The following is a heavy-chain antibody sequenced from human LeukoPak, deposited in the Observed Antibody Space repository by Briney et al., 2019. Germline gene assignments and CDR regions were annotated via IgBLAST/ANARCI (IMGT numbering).Heavy chain of an antibody. J-gene: IGHJ6*02. V-gene: IGHV3-53*01. D-gene: IGHD3-3*01. CDR1: GFTVSSNY. CDR3: ARDRRFSEWLLPDYYGMDV. Sequence: LSGGSLRLSCAASGFTVSSNYMSWVRQAPGKGLEWVSVIYSGGSTYYADSVRGRFTISRDNSKNTLYLQMNSLRAEDTAVYYCARDRRFSEWLLPDYYGMDVWGQGTTVTVSS. CDR2: IYSGGST.